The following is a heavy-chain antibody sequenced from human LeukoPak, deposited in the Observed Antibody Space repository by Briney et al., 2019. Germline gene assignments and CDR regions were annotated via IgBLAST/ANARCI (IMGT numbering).Heavy chain of an antibody. D-gene: IGHD2-2*01. CDR3: XXXXXXXXVVPAAIGWFDP. J-gene: IGHJ5*02. CDR1: GYTFTGYY. V-gene: IGHV1-2*02. CDR2: INPNSGGT. Sequence: EASVKVSCKASGYTFTGYYMHWVRQAPGQGLEWMGWINPNSGGTNYAQKFQGRVTMTRDTSISTAYMELSRLRSDDTAVYYCXXXXXXXXVVPAAIGWFDPWGQGTLVTVSS.